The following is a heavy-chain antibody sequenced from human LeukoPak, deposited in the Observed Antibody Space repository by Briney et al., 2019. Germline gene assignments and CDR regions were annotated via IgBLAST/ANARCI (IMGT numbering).Heavy chain of an antibody. Sequence: GASVKVSCEASGGTFSSYAISWVRQAPGQGLEWMGGIIPIFGTANYAQKFQGRVTITADKSTSTAYMELSSLRSEDTAVYYCARGDSQMATTFDYWGQGTLVTVSS. CDR2: IIPIFGTA. CDR1: GGTFSSYA. J-gene: IGHJ4*02. CDR3: ARGDSQMATTFDY. D-gene: IGHD5-24*01. V-gene: IGHV1-69*06.